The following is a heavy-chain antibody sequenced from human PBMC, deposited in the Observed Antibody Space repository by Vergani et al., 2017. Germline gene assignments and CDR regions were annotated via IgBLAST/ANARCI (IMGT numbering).Heavy chain of an antibody. J-gene: IGHJ5*02. D-gene: IGHD3-10*01. Sequence: QVQLPQWGAGLLKPSETLSLTCAVYGGSFSGYYWSWIRQPPGKGLEWIGEINHSGSTNYNPSLKSRVTISVDTSKNQFSLKLSSVTAADTAVYYCARGRPWGTMVRGFMSWWFDPWGQGTLVTVSS. CDR2: INHSGST. V-gene: IGHV4-34*01. CDR1: GGSFSGYY. CDR3: ARGRPWGTMVRGFMSWWFDP.